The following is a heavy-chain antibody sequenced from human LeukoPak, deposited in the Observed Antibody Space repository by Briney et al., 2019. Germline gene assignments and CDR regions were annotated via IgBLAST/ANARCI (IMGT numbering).Heavy chain of an antibody. CDR2: IKQDGSEK. D-gene: IGHD6-6*01. CDR3: ARDREQLVPMPYDAFDI. Sequence: GGSLRLPCAASGFTFSSYWMSWVRQAPGKGLEWVANIKQDGSEKYYVDSVKGRFTIPRDNAKNSLYLQMNSLRAEDTAVYYCARDREQLVPMPYDAFDIWGQGTMVTVSS. J-gene: IGHJ3*02. CDR1: GFTFSSYW. V-gene: IGHV3-7*01.